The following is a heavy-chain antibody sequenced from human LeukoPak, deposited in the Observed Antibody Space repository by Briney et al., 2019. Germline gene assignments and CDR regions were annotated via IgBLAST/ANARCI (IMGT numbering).Heavy chain of an antibody. V-gene: IGHV1-69*04. CDR1: GGTFSSYA. CDR2: IIPILGIA. Sequence: EASVKVSCKASGGTFSSYAISWVRQAPGQGLEWMGRIIPILGIANYAQKFQGRVTITADKSTSTAYMELSSPRSEDTAVYYCARDPVGYYYGMDVWGQGTTVTVSS. CDR3: ARDPVGYYYGMDV. J-gene: IGHJ6*02.